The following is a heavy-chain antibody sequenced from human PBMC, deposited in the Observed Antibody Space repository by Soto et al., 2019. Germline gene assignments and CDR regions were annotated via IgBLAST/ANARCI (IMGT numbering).Heavy chain of an antibody. Sequence: EVQLVESGGGLVQPGGSLRLSCAASGFTFSDYWMGWVRQAPGKGLEWVATIMKDGGVKKYVDSVKGRFTSSRDNAKNSLFLQMNSLRAEDTAVYYCARDSDYYKADYWGQGTLVTVSS. D-gene: IGHD2-21*02. V-gene: IGHV3-7*01. CDR3: ARDSDYYKADY. CDR1: GFTFSDYW. J-gene: IGHJ4*02. CDR2: IMKDGGVK.